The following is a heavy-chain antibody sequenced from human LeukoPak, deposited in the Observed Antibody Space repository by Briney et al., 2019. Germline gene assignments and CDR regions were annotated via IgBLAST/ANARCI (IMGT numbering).Heavy chain of an antibody. CDR3: ARGLLGYSYGYPRFGGTETDYLDY. CDR2: INHSGST. Sequence: PSETLSLTCAVYGGSFSGYYWSWIRQPPGKGLEWIGEINHSGSTNYNPSLKSRVTISVDTSKNQFSLKLSSVTAADTAVYYCARGLLGYSYGYPRFGGTETDYLDYWGQGTLVTVSS. D-gene: IGHD5-18*01. CDR1: GGSFSGYY. V-gene: IGHV4-34*01. J-gene: IGHJ4*02.